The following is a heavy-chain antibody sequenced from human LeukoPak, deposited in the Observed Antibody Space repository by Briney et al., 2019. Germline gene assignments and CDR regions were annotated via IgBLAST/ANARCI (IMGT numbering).Heavy chain of an antibody. CDR1: GYTLTELS. J-gene: IGHJ5*02. Sequence: ASVKVSCKVSGYTLTELSMHWVRQAPRKGLEWMGGFDPEDGETIYAQKFQGRVTMTEDTSTDTAYMELSSLRSEDTAVYYCATIYCSGGSCYSVAWFDPWGQGTLVTVSS. CDR3: ATIYCSGGSCYSVAWFDP. D-gene: IGHD2-15*01. V-gene: IGHV1-24*01. CDR2: FDPEDGET.